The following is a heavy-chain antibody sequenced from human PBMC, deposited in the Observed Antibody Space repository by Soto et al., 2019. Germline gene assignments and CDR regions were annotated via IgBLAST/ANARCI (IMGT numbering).Heavy chain of an antibody. D-gene: IGHD3-10*01. CDR3: AKDYYGSGSYFYYYYYMDV. CDR1: GFTFSSYA. Sequence: EVQLLESGGGLAQPGGSLRLSCAASGFTFSSYAMSWVRQAPGKGLEWVSAISGGGGSAFQADSVKGRFTISRDNSKNTLYLQMNSLRAEDTAVYYCAKDYYGSGSYFYYYYYMDVWGKGTTVTVSS. CDR2: ISGGGGSA. J-gene: IGHJ6*03. V-gene: IGHV3-23*01.